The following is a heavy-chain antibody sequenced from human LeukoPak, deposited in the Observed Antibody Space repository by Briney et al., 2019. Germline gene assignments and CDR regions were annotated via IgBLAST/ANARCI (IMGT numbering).Heavy chain of an antibody. CDR3: ARCDGIRQLWFTAFDY. D-gene: IGHD3-22*01. CDR1: GGSISSSSYY. CDR2: IYYSGST. V-gene: IGHV4-39*07. J-gene: IGHJ4*02. Sequence: PSETLSLTCTVSGGSISSSSYYWGWIRQPPGKGLEWIGSIYYSGSTYYNPSLKSRVTISVDTSKNQFSLKLSSVTAADTAVYYCARCDGIRQLWFTAFDYWGQGTLVTVSS.